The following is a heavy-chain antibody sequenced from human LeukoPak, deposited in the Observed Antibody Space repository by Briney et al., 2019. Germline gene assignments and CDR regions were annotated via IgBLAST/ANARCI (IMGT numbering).Heavy chain of an antibody. J-gene: IGHJ4*02. V-gene: IGHV3-72*01. D-gene: IGHD6-19*01. CDR2: TRNKASYTT. CDR1: GFTFSDHY. Sequence: PGGSLRLSCAASGFTFSDHYMDWVRQAPGKGLEWVGRTRNKASYTTEYAASVKGRFTISRDDSKNSLDLQMNSLETEDTAVYYCARGGSTGGWRSFDYWGRGTLVTVSS. CDR3: ARGGSTGGWRSFDY.